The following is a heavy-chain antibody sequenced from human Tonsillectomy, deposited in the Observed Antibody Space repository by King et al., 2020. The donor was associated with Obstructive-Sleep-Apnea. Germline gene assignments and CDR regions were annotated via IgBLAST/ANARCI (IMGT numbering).Heavy chain of an antibody. CDR1: GFTFSGYG. CDR3: AKEGGYCSSTSCPNWFDP. CDR2: IRYDGSNK. Sequence: VQLVESGGGVVQPGRSLRLSCAASGFTFSGYGMHWVRQAPGKGLEWVAFIRYDGSNKYYADSVKGRFTISRDNSKNTLYLQMNSLRAEDTAVYYCAKEGGYCSSTSCPNWFDPWGQGTLVTVSS. D-gene: IGHD2-2*01. V-gene: IGHV3-30*02. J-gene: IGHJ5*02.